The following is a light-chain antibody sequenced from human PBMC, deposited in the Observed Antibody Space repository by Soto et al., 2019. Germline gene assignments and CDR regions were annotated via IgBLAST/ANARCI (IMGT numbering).Light chain of an antibody. CDR2: GNS. J-gene: IGLJ3*02. V-gene: IGLV1-40*01. CDR1: SSNIGAGYD. Sequence: QYVLTQPPSVSGAPGQRVTISCTGSSSNIGAGYDVHWYQQLPGTAPKLLIYGNSNRPSGVPDRFSGSKSGTSASLAITGLGAEDEADYYCQSYDSSLSGWVFGGGTKLTVL. CDR3: QSYDSSLSGWV.